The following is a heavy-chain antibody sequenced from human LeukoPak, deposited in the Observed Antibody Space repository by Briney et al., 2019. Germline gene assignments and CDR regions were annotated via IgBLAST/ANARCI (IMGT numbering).Heavy chain of an antibody. D-gene: IGHD6-19*01. Sequence: ASVKVSCKASGYIFTSYDINWVRQATGQGLEWMGWMNPNSGNTGYAQKFQGRVTMTRNTSISTAYMELSSLRSEDTAVYYCARRAEGSGWFYWFDPWGQGTLVTVSS. V-gene: IGHV1-8*01. CDR3: ARRAEGSGWFYWFDP. CDR2: MNPNSGNT. CDR1: GYIFTSYD. J-gene: IGHJ5*02.